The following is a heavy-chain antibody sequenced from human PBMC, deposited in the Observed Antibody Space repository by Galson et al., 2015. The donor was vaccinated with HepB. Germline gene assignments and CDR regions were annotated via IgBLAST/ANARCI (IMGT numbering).Heavy chain of an antibody. V-gene: IGHV3-53*01. J-gene: IGHJ3*01. D-gene: IGHD5-24*01. CDR1: GFTVNSYY. CDR3: ARGGSSRWLQRGYDAFDV. CDR2: IHSAGST. Sequence: SLRLSCAASGFTVNSYYMDWVRQPPGKGLEWVSIIHSAGSTYYADSVKGRFTISRDSSKNTVYLRMNTLRVEDTAMYYCARGGSSRWLQRGYDAFDVWGPGTMVTVSS.